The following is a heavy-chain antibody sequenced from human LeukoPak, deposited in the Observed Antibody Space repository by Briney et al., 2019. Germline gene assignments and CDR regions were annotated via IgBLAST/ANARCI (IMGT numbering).Heavy chain of an antibody. J-gene: IGHJ5*01. Sequence: GGSLRLSCVGSGFRFSSYDMNWVRQAPGRGLEWLSYLTRTSSATWYADSVKGRFTIFRDNAKSSLYLQMNSLRVGDTAVYYCATGGSEYRSDWFDSWGQGTLVNVAS. D-gene: IGHD5-18*01. CDR2: LTRTSSAT. CDR3: ATGGSEYRSDWFDS. CDR1: GFRFSSYD. V-gene: IGHV3-48*01.